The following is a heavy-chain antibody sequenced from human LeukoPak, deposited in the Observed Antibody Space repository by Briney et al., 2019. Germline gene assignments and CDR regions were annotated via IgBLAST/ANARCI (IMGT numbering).Heavy chain of an antibody. D-gene: IGHD1-26*01. CDR3: ARRRAFNSGAFDP. J-gene: IGHJ5*02. CDR2: IYNGVNT. CDR1: GASVSSASY. Sequence: SETLSLTCTVSGASVSSASYWTWIWQPPGKGVEWIAHIYNGVNTNHNPSLKSRVTISVDTSKNQFSLGLNSVTAADTAVYYCARRRAFNSGAFDPWGQGSLVTVSS. V-gene: IGHV4-61*01.